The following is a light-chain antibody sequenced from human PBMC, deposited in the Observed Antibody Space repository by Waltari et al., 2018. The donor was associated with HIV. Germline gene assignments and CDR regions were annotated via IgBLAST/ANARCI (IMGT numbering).Light chain of an antibody. J-gene: IGLJ1*01. CDR3: TSYTGSNTLAV. Sequence: HSDLTQPPSASGSPGESLTISCTGTNSDIGSYKLVSWYQHHPDKAPRLIIYEVNKRPSGVPDRFSGSKSGNTASLTVSGLQADDEAEYYCTSYTGSNTLAVFGSGTKVTVL. V-gene: IGLV2-8*01. CDR2: EVN. CDR1: NSDIGSYKL.